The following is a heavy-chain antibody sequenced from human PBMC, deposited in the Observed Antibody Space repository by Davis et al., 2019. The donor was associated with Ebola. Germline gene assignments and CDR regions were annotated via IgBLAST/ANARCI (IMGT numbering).Heavy chain of an antibody. CDR3: ARMGRGFIAVAAPEAFDI. D-gene: IGHD6-19*01. CDR1: GFSLSTSGMC. Sequence: SGPTLVKPPQTLTLTCPFSGFSLSTSGMCVRWIRQPPGKALEWLALIDWDDDKYYSTSLKTRLTISKDTSKNQVVLTMTNMDPVDTATYYCARMGRGFIAVAAPEAFDIWGQGTMVTVSS. V-gene: IGHV2-70*01. J-gene: IGHJ3*02. CDR2: IDWDDDK.